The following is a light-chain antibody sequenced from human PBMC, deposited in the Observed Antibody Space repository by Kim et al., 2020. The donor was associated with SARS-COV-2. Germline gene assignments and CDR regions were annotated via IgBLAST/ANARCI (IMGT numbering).Light chain of an antibody. V-gene: IGKV1-5*03. CDR3: QQYNSASYT. Sequence: IQLTQSPSTLSASVGDRVTITCRASLTVTGSLAWYQQKPGKAPNLLIYQTSTLESGVPSRFSGSGSGTEFTLTISSLQPDDSATYHCQQYNSASYTIGQGTKLEI. CDR1: LTVTGS. J-gene: IGKJ2*01. CDR2: QTS.